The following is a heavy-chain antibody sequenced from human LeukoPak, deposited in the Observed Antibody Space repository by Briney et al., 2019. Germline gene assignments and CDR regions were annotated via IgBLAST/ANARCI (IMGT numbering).Heavy chain of an antibody. D-gene: IGHD3-16*01. J-gene: IGHJ3*02. CDR1: GVTLSDQH. CDR2: TRDKTRGYTT. Sequence: GGSLRLSCAASGVTLSDQHMDWVRQAPGKGLEWVGRTRDKTRGYTTEYAASVKGRLTISRDDSQTSPYLQMNSLKTEDTAVYFCARDGGEGDNSAFDNRGQGTVVTVSS. CDR3: ARDGGEGDNSAFDN. V-gene: IGHV3-72*01.